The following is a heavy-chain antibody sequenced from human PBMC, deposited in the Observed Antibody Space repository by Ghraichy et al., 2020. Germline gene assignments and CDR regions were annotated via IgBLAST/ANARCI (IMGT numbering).Heavy chain of an antibody. CDR1: GFTFSNYG. V-gene: IGHV3-30*02. J-gene: IGHJ4*02. Sequence: GGSLRLSCAASGFTFSNYGMHWVRQAPGKGLEWVAYIPYDGSNKYYADSVKGRFTISRDNSRTTLYLQMNSLRTEDTAVYYCARDFLYYFHYWGQGTLVTVSS. CDR2: IPYDGSNK. D-gene: IGHD3/OR15-3a*01. CDR3: ARDFLYYFHY.